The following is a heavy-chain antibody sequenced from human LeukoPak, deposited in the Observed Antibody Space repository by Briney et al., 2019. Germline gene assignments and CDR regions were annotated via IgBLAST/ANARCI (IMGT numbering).Heavy chain of an antibody. CDR1: GFTFSNAW. J-gene: IGHJ4*02. CDR2: IQSKTDGGTR. Sequence: GSLRLSCAASGFTFSNAWMSWVRQAPGKGLEWVGRIQSKTDGGTRDYAAPVKGRFTISRDDSKNTLYLQMNSLKTEDTAVYYCTTGLYVWGSYRPLDYWGQGTLVTVSS. D-gene: IGHD3-16*02. CDR3: TTGLYVWGSYRPLDY. V-gene: IGHV3-15*01.